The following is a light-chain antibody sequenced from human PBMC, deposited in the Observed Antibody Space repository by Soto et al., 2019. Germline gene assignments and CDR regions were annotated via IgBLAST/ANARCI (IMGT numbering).Light chain of an antibody. J-gene: IGLJ7*01. CDR1: SSDVGSYNL. Sequence: QSALTQPASVSGSPGQSITISWTGTSSDVGSYNLVSWYQQHPTKAPKLMIYEVSERPSGVSNRFSGSKSDNTASLTISGLQAEDEADYYCCSYAGSSTLAVFGGGTQLTVL. CDR3: CSYAGSSTLAV. CDR2: EVS. V-gene: IGLV2-23*02.